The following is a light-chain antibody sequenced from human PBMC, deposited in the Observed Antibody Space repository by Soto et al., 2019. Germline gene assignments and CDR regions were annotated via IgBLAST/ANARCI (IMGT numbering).Light chain of an antibody. CDR2: DAS. V-gene: IGKV3-11*01. J-gene: IGKJ5*01. Sequence: VFTQSPSTVSLTPGERATLSCRASQSVSSYLAWYQQKPGQAPRLLIYDASNRATGIPARFSGSGSGTDFTLTISSLEPEDFAVYYCQQRSNWPITSCQGTLLEVK. CDR3: QQRSNWPIT. CDR1: QSVSSY.